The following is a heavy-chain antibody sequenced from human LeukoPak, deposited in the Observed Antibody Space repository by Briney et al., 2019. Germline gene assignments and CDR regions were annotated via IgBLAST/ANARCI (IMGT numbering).Heavy chain of an antibody. Sequence: PGGSLRLSCAASGFTFSSYWMSWVRQAPGKGLEWVANIKQDGSEKYYVDSVKGRFTISRDNAKNSLYLQMNSLRAEDTAVYYCARDLFGPRWLVSLPTDYGMDVWGQGTTVTVSS. CDR3: ARDLFGPRWLVSLPTDYGMDV. J-gene: IGHJ6*02. V-gene: IGHV3-7*01. CDR2: IKQDGSEK. D-gene: IGHD6-19*01. CDR1: GFTFSSYW.